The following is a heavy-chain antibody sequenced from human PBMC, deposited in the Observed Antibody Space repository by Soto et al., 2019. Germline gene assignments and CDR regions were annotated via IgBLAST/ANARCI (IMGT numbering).Heavy chain of an antibody. CDR2: ISTYNGDT. D-gene: IGHD2-15*01. V-gene: IGHV1-18*01. CDR3: ARAGAAPYSYYGMAV. CDR1: GYTFSTSG. J-gene: IGHJ6*02. Sequence: QVQLVQSGAEVRKPGASVKVSCKASGYTFSTSGMSWLRQAPGQGLEWMGWISTYNGDTNDAPKFQDRVTMTSDTSTSTVYMKLRSLTSDDTAVDYSARAGAAPYSYYGMAVWGQGTRVTVSS.